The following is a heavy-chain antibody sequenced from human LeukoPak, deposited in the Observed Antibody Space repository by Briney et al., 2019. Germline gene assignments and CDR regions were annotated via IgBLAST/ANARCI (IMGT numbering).Heavy chain of an antibody. CDR3: ARVGRGYCTNGVCYGSWFDP. V-gene: IGHV4-39*07. D-gene: IGHD2-8*01. Sequence: ASETLSLTCSVSGDSMSSGSYYWGWIRQPPGKGLEWIGSIFYSGSTYYNPSLKSRVTISVDTSKNQFSLKLSSVTAADTAVYYCARVGRGYCTNGVCYGSWFDPWGQGTLVTVSS. J-gene: IGHJ5*02. CDR1: GDSMSSGSYY. CDR2: IFYSGST.